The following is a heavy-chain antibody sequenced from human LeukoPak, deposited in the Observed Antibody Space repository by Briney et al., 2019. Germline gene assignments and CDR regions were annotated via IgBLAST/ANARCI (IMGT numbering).Heavy chain of an antibody. D-gene: IGHD6-6*01. Sequence: PGGSLRLSCAASGFTFSSYEMNWVRQAPGKGLEWISYITSAGSTYYAGSVKGRFTISRDNAKTSLFLQMNNLGAEDTAVYYCARDRGPHRSSPNSGAFDIWGQGTMVTVSS. CDR2: ITSAGST. CDR3: ARDRGPHRSSPNSGAFDI. CDR1: GFTFSSYE. V-gene: IGHV3-48*03. J-gene: IGHJ3*02.